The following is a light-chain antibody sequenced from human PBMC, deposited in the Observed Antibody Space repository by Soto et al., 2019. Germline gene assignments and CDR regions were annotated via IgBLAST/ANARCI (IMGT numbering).Light chain of an antibody. Sequence: PGERATLSCRASRSVNSYLAWYQQKPGQAPRLLISDASNRATGIPGRFSGRGSGTEFTLTISSLQPEDFAVYYCQQYGSSGTFGQGTKVDI. CDR3: QQYGSSGT. J-gene: IGKJ1*01. CDR2: DAS. V-gene: IGKV3D-15*01. CDR1: RSVNSY.